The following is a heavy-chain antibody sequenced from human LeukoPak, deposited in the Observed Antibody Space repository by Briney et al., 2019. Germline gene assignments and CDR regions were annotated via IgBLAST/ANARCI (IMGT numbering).Heavy chain of an antibody. CDR3: ARDEEYQLLSSGNYYYYGMDV. J-gene: IGHJ6*02. Sequence: ASVKVSCKASGYTLTGYYIHWVRQAPGQGLEWMGRINPNSGGTNYAQKFQGRVTMTRDTSISTAYMEVSRLRSEDTAVYYCARDEEYQLLSSGNYYYYGMDVWGQGTTVTVSS. V-gene: IGHV1-2*06. D-gene: IGHD2-2*01. CDR2: INPNSGGT. CDR1: GYTLTGYY.